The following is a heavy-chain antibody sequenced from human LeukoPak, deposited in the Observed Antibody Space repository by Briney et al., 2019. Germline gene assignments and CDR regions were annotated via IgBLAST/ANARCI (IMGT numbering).Heavy chain of an antibody. CDR2: INNDGSGT. CDR1: GFTVSSNY. CDR3: ARDQDGPGATVDH. Sequence: PGGSLRLSCAASGFTVSSNYMSWVRQAPGKGLVWVSRINNDGSGTTYADSVKGRFTISRDNAKNTLYLQMNSLRAEDTAVYYCARDQDGPGATVDHWGQGTLVTVSS. V-gene: IGHV3-74*01. J-gene: IGHJ5*02. D-gene: IGHD1-26*01.